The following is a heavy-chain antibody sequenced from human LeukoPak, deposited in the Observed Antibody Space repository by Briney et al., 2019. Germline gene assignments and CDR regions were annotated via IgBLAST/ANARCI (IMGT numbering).Heavy chain of an antibody. CDR1: GFTFSRDW. V-gene: IGHV3-7*01. CDR3: ATETWFRFDF. Sequence: GGSLRLSCAASGFTFSRDWMSWVRQAPGKGLEWLANINTDGSDKYYVDSVRGRFIISRDNAEKSLYLQMNSLRAEDTAVYYCATETWFRFDFWGQGTLVTVSS. CDR2: INTDGSDK. J-gene: IGHJ4*02. D-gene: IGHD3-10*01.